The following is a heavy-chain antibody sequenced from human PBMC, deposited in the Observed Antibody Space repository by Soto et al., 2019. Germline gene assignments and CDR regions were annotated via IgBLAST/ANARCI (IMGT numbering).Heavy chain of an antibody. CDR3: ARVALYDSSGYYYRNYYYGMDV. J-gene: IGHJ6*02. CDR2: IIPIFGTA. CDR1: GGTFSSYA. V-gene: IGHV1-69*12. Sequence: QVQLVQSGAEVKKPGSSVKVSCKASGGTFSSYAISWVRQAPGQGLEWMGGIIPIFGTANYAQKFQGRVTIPADESTSTAYMELSSLRSEDTAVYYCARVALYDSSGYYYRNYYYGMDVWGQGTTVTVSS. D-gene: IGHD3-22*01.